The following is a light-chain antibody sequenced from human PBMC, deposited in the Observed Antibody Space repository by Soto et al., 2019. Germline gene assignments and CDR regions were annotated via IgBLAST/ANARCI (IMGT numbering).Light chain of an antibody. V-gene: IGLV2-14*03. J-gene: IGLJ3*02. Sequence: QSALTQPASVSGSPGQSITISCTGTRRDVGTYNYVSWYQHHPDKAPKLIIYNVSDRPSGVYDRFSGSKSGNTASLTISGLQAEEDADYDFISYTNTNTWLFGGGTKLTVL. CDR1: RRDVGTYNY. CDR3: ISYTNTNTWL. CDR2: NVS.